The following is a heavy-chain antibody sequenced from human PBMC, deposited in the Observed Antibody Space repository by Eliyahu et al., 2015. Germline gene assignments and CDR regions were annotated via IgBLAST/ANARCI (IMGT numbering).Heavy chain of an antibody. CDR1: GXTLXSYR. CDR2: IIPMFRTA. CDR3: ATDPILLQGVFEF. Sequence: QVQLVQSGAEVKKPGSSVKXXCKASGXTLXSYRIPWVRHVPGQGLELLGGIIPMFRTANYAQKFQGRVTISADESTSTAESTTTAYMELTSLTSEDTAIYYCATDPILLQGVFEFWGRGTLVTVSS. D-gene: IGHD3-9*01. J-gene: IGHJ4*02. V-gene: IGHV1-69*01.